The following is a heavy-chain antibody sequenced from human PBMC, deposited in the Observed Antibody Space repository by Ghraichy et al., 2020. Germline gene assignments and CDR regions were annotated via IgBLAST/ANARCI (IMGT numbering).Heavy chain of an antibody. CDR1: GFRFSDSA. D-gene: IGHD3-10*01. CDR2: IRSPAHSHET. V-gene: IGHV3-73*01. CDR3: TTTTEAKDRVR. Sequence: GGSLRLSCAASGFRFSDSAMHWVRQASGKGPEWVGRIRSPAHSHETAYGAAFSGRFLIFGDDSKNTAYLHISSLKVDDTAIYYCTTTTEAKDRVRWGQGVLVTVSS. J-gene: IGHJ4*02.